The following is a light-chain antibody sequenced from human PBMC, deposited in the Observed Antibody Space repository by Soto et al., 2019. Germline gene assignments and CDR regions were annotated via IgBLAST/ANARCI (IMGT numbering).Light chain of an antibody. V-gene: IGKV3-20*01. CDR3: QQYGSSGT. CDR2: GAS. Sequence: ELVLTQSPATLSVSPRERATLSCRASQSVSSSYLAWYPQKPRQAPRLLIYGASNRATGIPDRFSGSGSGTDFPLTIRRLEPEDFAVDDCQQYGSSGTFGQGTKVDIK. CDR1: QSVSSSY. J-gene: IGKJ1*01.